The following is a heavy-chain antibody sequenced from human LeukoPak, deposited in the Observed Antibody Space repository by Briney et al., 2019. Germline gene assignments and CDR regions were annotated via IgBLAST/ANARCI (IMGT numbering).Heavy chain of an antibody. V-gene: IGHV4-59*01. J-gene: IGHJ6*03. D-gene: IGHD3-3*01. Sequence: PSETLSLTFTVSGGSISSYYWSWIRQPPGKGLEWIGYIYYSGSTNYNPSLKSRVTISVDTSKNQFSLKLSSVTAADTAVYYCARTYDPYYYYYMDVWGKGTTVTVSS. CDR1: GGSISSYY. CDR2: IYYSGST. CDR3: ARTYDPYYYYYMDV.